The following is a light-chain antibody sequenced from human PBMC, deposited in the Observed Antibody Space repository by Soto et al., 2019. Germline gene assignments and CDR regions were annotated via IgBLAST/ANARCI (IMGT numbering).Light chain of an antibody. V-gene: IGKV1-39*01. CDR3: QQSHSAPHT. CDR1: QSIRNY. CDR2: AAS. J-gene: IGKJ2*01. Sequence: DIQMTQSPSSLSASVGDRVTITCRASQSIRNYLNWYQQKPGKAPKLLIYAASSLQSGVPSRFSGSGSGADFTLTISSLQPEDFAIYYCQQSHSAPHTFGQGTQREI.